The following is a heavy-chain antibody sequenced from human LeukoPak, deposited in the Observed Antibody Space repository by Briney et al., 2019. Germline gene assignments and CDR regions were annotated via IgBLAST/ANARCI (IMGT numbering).Heavy chain of an antibody. V-gene: IGHV4-39*01. CDR1: GGSISSSSYY. Sequence: SEALSLTCTVSGGSISSSSYYWGWIRQPPGKGLEWIGSIYYSGSTYYNPSLKSRVTISVDTSKNQFSLKLSSVTAADTAVYYCARQLGYYDFWSGYYTGNYFDYWGQGTLVTVSS. J-gene: IGHJ4*02. D-gene: IGHD3-3*01. CDR2: IYYSGST. CDR3: ARQLGYYDFWSGYYTGNYFDY.